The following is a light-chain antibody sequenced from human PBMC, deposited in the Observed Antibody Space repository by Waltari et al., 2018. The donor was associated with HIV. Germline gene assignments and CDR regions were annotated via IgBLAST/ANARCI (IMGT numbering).Light chain of an antibody. V-gene: IGLV3-25*03. J-gene: IGLJ1*01. CDR2: RDN. CDR1: ALSKRY. Sequence: SYDLTQPPSVSVSPGQTARINCSGDALSKRYVYWYQQKPGQAPVMVIYRDNERPSGIPERFSGSRSETTVTLSISGVQAEDEADYYCQVADSSGTYVFGTGTKVTVL. CDR3: QVADSSGTYV.